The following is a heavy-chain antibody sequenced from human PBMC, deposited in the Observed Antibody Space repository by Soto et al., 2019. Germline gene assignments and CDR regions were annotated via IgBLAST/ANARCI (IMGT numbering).Heavy chain of an antibody. Sequence: SETLSLTCTVSGGSISSGDYYWSWIRQPPGKGLEWIGYIYYSGSTYYNPSLKSRVTISVDTSKNQFSLKLSSVTAADTAVYYCASMSYKSGVYYYYYYGMDVWGEGATVTIYS. V-gene: IGHV4-30-4*01. CDR2: IYYSGST. CDR1: GGSISSGDYY. D-gene: IGHD1-1*01. J-gene: IGHJ6*04. CDR3: ASMSYKSGVYYYYYYGMDV.